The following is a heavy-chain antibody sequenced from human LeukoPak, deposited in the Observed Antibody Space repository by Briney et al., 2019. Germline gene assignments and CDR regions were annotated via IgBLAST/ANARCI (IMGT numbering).Heavy chain of an antibody. CDR1: GGSISSYY. D-gene: IGHD1-1*01. CDR3: ARAPTGTGGWNWFDP. V-gene: IGHV4-4*07. CDR2: IYTSGTT. Sequence: ASEPLSLTCTVSGGSISSYYWSWIRQPAGKGLELIGRIYTSGTTNYNPSLKSRVTMSVDTSKNQFSLKLSSVTAADTAVYYCARAPTGTGGWNWFDPWGQGTLVTVSS. J-gene: IGHJ5*02.